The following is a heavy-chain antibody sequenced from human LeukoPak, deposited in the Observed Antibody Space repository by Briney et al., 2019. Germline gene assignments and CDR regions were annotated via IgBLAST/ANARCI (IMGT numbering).Heavy chain of an antibody. J-gene: IGHJ3*02. CDR1: GYTFTTYD. Sequence: ASVKVSCKASGYTFTTYDITWVRQATGQGLEWMGWMNPNSGNTGYAQKFQGRVTMTRDTSISTAYMELSRLRSDDTAVYYCARLSWLRHAFDIWGQGTMVTVSS. CDR2: MNPNSGNT. V-gene: IGHV1-8*02. CDR3: ARLSWLRHAFDI. D-gene: IGHD5-12*01.